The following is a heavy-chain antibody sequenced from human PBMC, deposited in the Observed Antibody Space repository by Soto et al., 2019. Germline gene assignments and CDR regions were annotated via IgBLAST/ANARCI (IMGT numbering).Heavy chain of an antibody. Sequence: QVQLQESGPGLVKPSQTLSLTCTVSGGSITTGCYYWRWIRQHPGKGLEWIGYIYYSGSTSYNPSLKSRITMSVDTSKNQFSLKLNSVTAADTAVYYCARDDTRAGYDYWGQGTLVTVSS. CDR3: ARDDTRAGYDY. V-gene: IGHV4-31*03. J-gene: IGHJ4*02. CDR2: IYYSGST. CDR1: GGSITTGCYY. D-gene: IGHD5-18*01.